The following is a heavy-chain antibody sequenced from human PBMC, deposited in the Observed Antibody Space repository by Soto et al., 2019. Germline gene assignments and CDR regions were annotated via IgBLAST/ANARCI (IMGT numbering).Heavy chain of an antibody. CDR3: AKGRGTYYSYDMDV. V-gene: IGHV3-23*01. J-gene: IGHJ6*02. Sequence: GGSLRLSCAASGLRFSSYAMSWVRQAPGKGLEWVSGISGSGGSTYFAESVKGRFAISRDNSKNTLYLQMNSLRAEDTAVYYCAKGRGTYYSYDMDVWGQGTAVTVSS. D-gene: IGHD3-10*01. CDR2: ISGSGGST. CDR1: GLRFSSYA.